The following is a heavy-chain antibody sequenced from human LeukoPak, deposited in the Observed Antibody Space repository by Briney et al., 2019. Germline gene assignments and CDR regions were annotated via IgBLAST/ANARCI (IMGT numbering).Heavy chain of an antibody. Sequence: KPSQTLSLTCTVSGGSISSGSYYWSWIRQPAGKGLEWIGRIYTSGSTNYNPSLKSRVTMSVDTSKNQFSLKLSSVTAADTAVYYCARAQDPYYYGSGLSPERNDAFDIWGQGTMVTVSS. CDR2: IYTSGST. CDR1: GGSISSGSYY. D-gene: IGHD3-10*01. V-gene: IGHV4-61*02. J-gene: IGHJ3*02. CDR3: ARAQDPYYYGSGLSPERNDAFDI.